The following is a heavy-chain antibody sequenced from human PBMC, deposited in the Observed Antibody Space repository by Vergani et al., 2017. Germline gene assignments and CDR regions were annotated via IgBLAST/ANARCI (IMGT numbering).Heavy chain of an antibody. J-gene: IGHJ4*02. V-gene: IGHV4-59*12. Sequence: QVQLQESGPGLVKPSETLSLTCTVSGGSISSYYWSWIRQPPGKGLEWIGYIYYSGSTNYNPSLKSRVTISVDTSKNQFSLKLSSVTAADTAVYYCARSYYYDSSGYYLDYWGQGTLVTVSS. CDR3: ARSYYYDSSGYYLDY. CDR2: IYYSGST. D-gene: IGHD3-22*01. CDR1: GGSISSYY.